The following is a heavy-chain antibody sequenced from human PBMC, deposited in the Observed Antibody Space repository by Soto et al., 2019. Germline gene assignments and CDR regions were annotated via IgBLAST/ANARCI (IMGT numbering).Heavy chain of an antibody. CDR2: INGDGSYT. Sequence: GGSLRLSCAASGFTFSSYAMSWVRQAPGKGLVWVSRINGDGSYTSYADAVKGRFTISRDNAKNTLYLQMNSLRAEDTAVYYCAGSVSAPDAFDIWXQGTMVTVS. CDR3: AGSVSAPDAFDI. CDR1: GFTFSSYA. V-gene: IGHV3-74*01. J-gene: IGHJ3*02. D-gene: IGHD2-8*01.